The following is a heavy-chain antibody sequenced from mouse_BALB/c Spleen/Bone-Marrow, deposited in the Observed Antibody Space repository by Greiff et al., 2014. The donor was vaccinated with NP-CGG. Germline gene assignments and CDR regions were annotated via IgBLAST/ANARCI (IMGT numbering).Heavy chain of an antibody. CDR3: AAYCNGSSQFAY. CDR2: IDPANGNT. V-gene: IGHV14-3*02. D-gene: IGHD1-1*01. CDR1: GFNIKDTY. J-gene: IGHJ3*01. Sequence: VQLKESGAELVKPGASVKLSCTASGFNIKDTYMHWVKQRPEQGLEWIGRIDPANGNTKYDPKFQGKATITADTSSNTAYLQLSSLTSEDTAVYYCAAYCNGSSQFAYWGQGTLVTVSA.